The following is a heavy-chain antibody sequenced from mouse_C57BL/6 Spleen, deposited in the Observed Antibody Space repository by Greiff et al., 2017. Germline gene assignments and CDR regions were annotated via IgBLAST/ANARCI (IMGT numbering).Heavy chain of an antibody. D-gene: IGHD1-1*01. CDR3: ARSGSSSYFDY. Sequence: VQLPQSGTELVKPGASVKLSCKASGYTFPSYWMHWVKQRPGQGLEWIGNINPSNGGTNYNEKFKSKATLTVDKSSSTAYMQLSSLTSEDSAVYYCARSGSSSYFDYWGQGTTLTVSS. J-gene: IGHJ2*01. V-gene: IGHV1-53*01. CDR1: GYTFPSYW. CDR2: INPSNGGT.